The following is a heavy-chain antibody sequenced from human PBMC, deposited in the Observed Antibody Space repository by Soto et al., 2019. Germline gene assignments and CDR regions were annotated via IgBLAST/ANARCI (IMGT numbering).Heavy chain of an antibody. D-gene: IGHD5-18*01. CDR3: ARTVRDSYGSIYYDY. CDR2: ISAYNGNT. CDR1: GYTFTSYG. Sequence: ASVKVSCKASGYTFTSYGISWVRQAPGQGLEWMGWISAYNGNTNYAQKLQGRVTMTTDTSTSTAYMELRSLRSGDTAVYYCARTVRDSYGSIYYDYWGQGTLVTVSS. V-gene: IGHV1-18*04. J-gene: IGHJ4*02.